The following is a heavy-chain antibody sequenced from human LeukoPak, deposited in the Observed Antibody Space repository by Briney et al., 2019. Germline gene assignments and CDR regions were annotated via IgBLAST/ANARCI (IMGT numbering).Heavy chain of an antibody. V-gene: IGHV3-64*01. CDR1: GFVFSCYW. J-gene: IGHJ3*02. Sequence: GSLRPSCAASGFVFSCYWMYLGRPAPGEGLEFGSAISSDGGNTYYANSVKGRFTISRDNSKNTLYLRMGSLRTEDMAVYYCATAKWLANSDAFDIWGQGTMVTVSS. CDR2: ISSDGGNT. CDR3: ATAKWLANSDAFDI. D-gene: IGHD6-19*01.